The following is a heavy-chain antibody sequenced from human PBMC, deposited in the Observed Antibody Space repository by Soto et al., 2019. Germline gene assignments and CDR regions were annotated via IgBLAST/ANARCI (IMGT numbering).Heavy chain of an antibody. V-gene: IGHV3-33*01. CDR3: ARDLFYDTSGSFDY. CDR1: GFTFSSYG. J-gene: IGHJ4*02. Sequence: PGGSLRLSCAASGFTFSSYGMHWVRQAPGKGLEWVAVIWYDGSNKYYADSVKGRFTISRDNSKNTLYLQMNSLRAEDTAVYYCARDLFYDTSGSFDYSRPLTLAPVSS. CDR2: IWYDGSNK. D-gene: IGHD3-22*01.